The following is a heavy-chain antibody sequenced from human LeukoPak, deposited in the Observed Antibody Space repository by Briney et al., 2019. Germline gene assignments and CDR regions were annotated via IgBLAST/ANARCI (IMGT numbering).Heavy chain of an antibody. Sequence: ASVKVSCRASGYTFTSYYMHWVRQAPGQGLEWMGIINPGGGSTSYAQKFQGRVTMTRDTSTSTVYMELSSLRSEDTAVYYCARGTTVVTPFDYWGQGTLVTVSS. CDR3: ARGTTVVTPFDY. J-gene: IGHJ4*02. CDR2: INPGGGST. CDR1: GYTFTSYY. D-gene: IGHD4-23*01. V-gene: IGHV1-46*01.